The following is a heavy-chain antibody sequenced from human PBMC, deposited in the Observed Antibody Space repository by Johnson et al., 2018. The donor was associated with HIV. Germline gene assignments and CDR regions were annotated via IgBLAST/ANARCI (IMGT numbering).Heavy chain of an antibody. CDR2: ISSSGSTI. J-gene: IGHJ3*02. V-gene: IGHV3-48*04. CDR1: GFMFSYYA. Sequence: MQLVESGGGVVQPGRSLRLSCAASGFMFSYYAMHWVRQAQWKGLEWVSYISSSGSTIYYADSVKGRFTISRDNAKNSLYLQMNSLRAEDTAVYYCARAGRLGYCSGGSCYSPAFDIWGQGTMVTVS. D-gene: IGHD2-15*01. CDR3: ARAGRLGYCSGGSCYSPAFDI.